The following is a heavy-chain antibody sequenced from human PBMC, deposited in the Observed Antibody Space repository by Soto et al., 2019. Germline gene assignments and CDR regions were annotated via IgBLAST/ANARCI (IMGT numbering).Heavy chain of an antibody. Sequence: SETLSLTCSVSGDSISSSYWSWIRQPPGKGLEWIGYIYYSGSTNYNPSLKSRVTISLDTSKNQFSLKVSSVTAADTAVYYCARGYDWFDPWGQGTLVTVPQ. CDR3: ARGYDWFDP. CDR1: GDSISSSY. D-gene: IGHD5-12*01. V-gene: IGHV4-59*01. J-gene: IGHJ5*02. CDR2: IYYSGST.